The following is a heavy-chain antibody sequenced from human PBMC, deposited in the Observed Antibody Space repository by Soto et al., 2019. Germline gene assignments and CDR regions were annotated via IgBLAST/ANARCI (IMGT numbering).Heavy chain of an antibody. V-gene: IGHV3-23*01. J-gene: IGHJ4*02. CDR1: GFTFSSYA. Sequence: EVQLLESGGVLVQPGGSLRLSCAASGFTFSSYAMSWVRQAPGKGLEWVSAISGSGGITYYADSVKGRFTISRDNSKNTLSLQMNSLRAEDTAVYYCAKALGGYEEASHFDYWGQGTRVTVSS. CDR3: AKALGGYEEASHFDY. CDR2: ISGSGGIT. D-gene: IGHD5-12*01.